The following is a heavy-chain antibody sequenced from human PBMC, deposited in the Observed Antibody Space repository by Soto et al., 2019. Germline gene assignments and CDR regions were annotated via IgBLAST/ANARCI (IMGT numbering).Heavy chain of an antibody. CDR3: ARDTSPPDPRYCSGGSCYLGAFDI. J-gene: IGHJ3*02. CDR2: INSDGSST. Sequence: GGSLRLSCAASGFTFSSYWMHWVRQAPGKGLVWVSRINSDGSSTSYADSVKGRFTISRDNAKNTLYLQMNSLRAEDTAVYYCARDTSPPDPRYCSGGSCYLGAFDIWGQGTMVTVSS. V-gene: IGHV3-74*01. CDR1: GFTFSSYW. D-gene: IGHD2-15*01.